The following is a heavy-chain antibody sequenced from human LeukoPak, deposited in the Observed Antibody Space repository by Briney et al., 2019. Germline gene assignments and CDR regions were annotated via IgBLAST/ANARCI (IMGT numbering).Heavy chain of an antibody. CDR2: IDIDGTYI. D-gene: IGHD2/OR15-2a*01. V-gene: IGHV3-21*01. CDR1: GFSFTSYS. J-gene: IGHJ5*02. CDR3: ARGKTSQNIVTRKTYNWFDP. Sequence: GGSLRLSCAASGFSFTSYSMEWVRQAPGKGLEWVSSIDIDGTYIYYADSVKGRFTISRDNAKNSLYLQMKSLRAEDTAVYYCARGKTSQNIVTRKTYNWFDPWGQGTLVTVSS.